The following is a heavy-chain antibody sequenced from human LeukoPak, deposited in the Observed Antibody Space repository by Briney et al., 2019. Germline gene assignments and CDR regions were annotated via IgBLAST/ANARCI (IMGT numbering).Heavy chain of an antibody. V-gene: IGHV3-23*01. CDR3: ATKAPGTSGAFDN. CDR1: GFTFSSYA. D-gene: IGHD3-10*01. CDR2: ISGSGGST. Sequence: HPGGSLRLSCAASGFTFSSYAMTWVRQAPGKGLEWVSDISGSGGSTYYADSVKGRFTIFSDNSEDRVSLQMSSLSVEDTAVYYCATKAPGTSGAFDNWGHGTTVTVSS. J-gene: IGHJ3*02.